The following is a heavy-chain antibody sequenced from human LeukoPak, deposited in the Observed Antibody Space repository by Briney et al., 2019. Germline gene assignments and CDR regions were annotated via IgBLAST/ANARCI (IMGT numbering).Heavy chain of an antibody. CDR1: GFTFSSYA. Sequence: GGSLRLSCAASGFTFSSYAMSWVRQAPGKGLEWVSVISGSGGSTYYADSVKGRFTISRDNSKNTLYLQMNSLRAEDTAVYYCAGPRYYYDSSGYYYFDYWGQGTLVTVSS. V-gene: IGHV3-23*01. CDR3: AGPRYYYDSSGYYYFDY. D-gene: IGHD3-22*01. J-gene: IGHJ4*02. CDR2: ISGSGGST.